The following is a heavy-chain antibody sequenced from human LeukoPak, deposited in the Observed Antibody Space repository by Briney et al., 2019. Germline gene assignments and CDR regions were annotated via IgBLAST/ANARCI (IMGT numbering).Heavy chain of an antibody. J-gene: IGHJ4*02. V-gene: IGHV1-18*01. CDR3: ARDGSSWYGSDY. Sequence: ASVKVSYKASGGTFSSYAISWVRQAPGQGLEWMGWISAYNGNTNYAQKLQGRVTMTTDTSTSTAYMELRSLRSDDTAVYYCARDGSSWYGSDYWGQGTLVTVSS. CDR1: GGTFSSYA. CDR2: ISAYNGNT. D-gene: IGHD6-13*01.